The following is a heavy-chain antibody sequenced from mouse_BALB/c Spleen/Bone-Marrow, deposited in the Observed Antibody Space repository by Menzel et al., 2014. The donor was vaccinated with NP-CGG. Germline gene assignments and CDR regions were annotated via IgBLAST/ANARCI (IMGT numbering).Heavy chain of an antibody. D-gene: IGHD1-1*01. CDR1: GFDSSGYW. CDR3: ARLGYYGTMDY. CDR2: INPDSSTI. V-gene: IGHV4-1*02. J-gene: IGHJ4*01. Sequence: EVQVVESGGGLVQPGGSLKLSCAASGFDSSGYWMSWVRQAPGKGLEWIGEINPDSSTINYTPSLKDKFIISRDNAKNTLYLQMSKVRSEDTAPYYCARLGYYGTMDYWGQGTSVTVSS.